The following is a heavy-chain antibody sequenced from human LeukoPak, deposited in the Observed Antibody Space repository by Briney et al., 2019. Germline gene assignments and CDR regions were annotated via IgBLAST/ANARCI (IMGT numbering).Heavy chain of an antibody. CDR2: IWYDGSTK. J-gene: IGHJ4*02. D-gene: IGHD2/OR15-2a*01. Sequence: GGSLRLSCAASGFTFSSYGMHWVRQAPGKGLEWVAVIWYDGSTKYYADSVKGRFTISRDNSKNTLYLQMNSLRTEDTAVYSCARVAGNRAIDYWGQGTLVTVSS. V-gene: IGHV3-30*19. CDR3: ARVAGNRAIDY. CDR1: GFTFSSYG.